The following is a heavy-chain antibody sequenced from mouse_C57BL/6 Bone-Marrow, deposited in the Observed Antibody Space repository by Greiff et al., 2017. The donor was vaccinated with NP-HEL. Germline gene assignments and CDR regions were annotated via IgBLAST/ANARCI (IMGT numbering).Heavy chain of an antibody. CDR1: GFTFSDYG. V-gene: IGHV5-17*01. D-gene: IGHD1-1*01. CDR2: ISSGSSSI. CDR3: ARTPGSSWYFDV. J-gene: IGHJ1*03. Sequence: EVQGVESGGGLVKPGGSLKLSCAASGFTFSDYGMHWVRQAPDKGLEWVAYISSGSSSIYYPDTVKGRFTISRDNAKNTLFLQMTSLRSEDTAMYYCARTPGSSWYFDVWGTGTTVTVSS.